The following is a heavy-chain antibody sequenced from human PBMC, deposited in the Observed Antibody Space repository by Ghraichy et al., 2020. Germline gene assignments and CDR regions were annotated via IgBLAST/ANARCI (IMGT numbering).Heavy chain of an antibody. CDR3: ARLPHDSGDYGAQIGVYAFDI. D-gene: IGHD4-17*01. CDR1: GGSFSGYY. J-gene: IGHJ3*02. CDR2: INHSGST. V-gene: IGHV4-34*01. Sequence: SETLSLTCAVYGGSFSGYYWSWIHQPPGKGLEWIGEINHSGSTNYSPSLKSRVTISVDTSKNQFSLKLSSLTAADTAVYYCARLPHDSGDYGAQIGVYAFDIWSQGTMVTVSS.